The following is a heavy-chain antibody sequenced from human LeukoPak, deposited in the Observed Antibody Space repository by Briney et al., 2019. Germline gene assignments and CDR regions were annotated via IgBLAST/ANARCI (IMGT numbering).Heavy chain of an antibody. CDR1: GFTFSSYG. CDR2: IWYDGSNK. D-gene: IGHD2-2*01. J-gene: IGHJ3*02. Sequence: GRSLRLSCAASGFTFSSYGMHWVRQAPGKGLEWVAVIWYDGSNKYYADSVKGRFTISRDNAKNSLYLQMNSLRAEDTAVYYCARGAQPSAFDIWGQGTMVTVSS. V-gene: IGHV3-33*01. CDR3: ARGAQPSAFDI.